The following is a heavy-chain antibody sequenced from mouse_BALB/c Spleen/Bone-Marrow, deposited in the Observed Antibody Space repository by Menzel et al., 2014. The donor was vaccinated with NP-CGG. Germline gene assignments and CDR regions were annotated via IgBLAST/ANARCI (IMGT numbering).Heavy chain of an antibody. D-gene: IGHD1-1*01. CDR2: INNNDGNN. CDR1: GFTFSSYG. Sequence: EVKLMESGGGLVQPGGSLKLSCAASGFTFSSYGMSWVRQTPDKRLELVATINNNDGNNYYPDSVKGRFTISRDNAKNALYLQMSSLKAEDTAMYYCARDNYGSRFDYWGQGTTLTVSS. V-gene: IGHV5-6-3*01. CDR3: ARDNYGSRFDY. J-gene: IGHJ2*01.